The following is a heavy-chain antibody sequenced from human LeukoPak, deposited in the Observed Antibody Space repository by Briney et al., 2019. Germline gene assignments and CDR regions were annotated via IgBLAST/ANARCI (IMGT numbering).Heavy chain of an antibody. CDR3: ARFRGELMDGFDF. D-gene: IGHD1-7*01. Sequence: GESLKISCKGSGHTFSTDWIAWVRQMPGKGLEWMGVIYAGDADTRYSPSFQGQVTISADKSLNTAYLQWTNLKASDTAMYYCARFRGELMDGFDFWGQETLVTVSS. CDR2: IYAGDADT. V-gene: IGHV5-51*01. J-gene: IGHJ4*02. CDR1: GHTFSTDW.